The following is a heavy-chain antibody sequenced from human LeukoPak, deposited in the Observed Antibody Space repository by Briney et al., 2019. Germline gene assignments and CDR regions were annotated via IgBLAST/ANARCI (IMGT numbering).Heavy chain of an antibody. D-gene: IGHD2-2*01. CDR3: ARVKASSTSWTFDQ. CDR1: GGSTNSYY. V-gene: IGHV4-4*07. J-gene: IGHJ4*02. CDR2: IYSSGST. Sequence: TSETPSLTCSVSGGSTNSYYWSWIRQSGGKGLEWIGRIYSSGSTVYNPSLNSRLTMSIDTSKNQFSLTLKSVTAADTAVYYCARVKASSTSWTFDQWGQGALVTVSS.